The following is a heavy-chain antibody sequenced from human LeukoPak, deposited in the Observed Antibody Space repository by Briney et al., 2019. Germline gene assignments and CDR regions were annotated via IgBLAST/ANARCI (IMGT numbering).Heavy chain of an antibody. D-gene: IGHD3-10*01. V-gene: IGHV3-30*02. Sequence: GGSLRLSCAASGFTFSSYGMHWVRQAPGKGLEWVAFIRYDGSNKYYGDSVKGRFTISRDNSNNTLHLQMKSLRGEDTAVYYCAGMIRGVDVWGKGTTVTIS. J-gene: IGHJ6*03. CDR2: IRYDGSNK. CDR1: GFTFSSYG. CDR3: AGMIRGVDV.